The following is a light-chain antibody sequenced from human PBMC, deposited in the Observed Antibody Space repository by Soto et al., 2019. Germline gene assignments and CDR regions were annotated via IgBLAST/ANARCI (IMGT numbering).Light chain of an antibody. V-gene: IGLV2-14*01. CDR3: CSYTSSSTYV. CDR1: SSDVGGYNY. Sequence: QSALTQPASVSGSPGQSITISCTGTSSDVGGYNYVSWYQQHPGKAPKLMIYDVSNRPSGVSNRISGSKSGNTASLTISGLQAEGEADYYCCSYTSSSTYVFGTGTKVTVL. CDR2: DVS. J-gene: IGLJ1*01.